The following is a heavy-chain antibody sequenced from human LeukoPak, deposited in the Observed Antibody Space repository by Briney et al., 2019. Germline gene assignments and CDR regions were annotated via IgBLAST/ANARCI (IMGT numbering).Heavy chain of an antibody. CDR1: GYTFIGYY. Sequence: GASVKVSCKASGYTFIGYYIHWVRQSPGQGPEWMGWINPNSGGTKYAQMFQGRVTMTRDTSISTAFMELSGLTSDDTAVYFCTRDHLGMAAPWGQGTLVTVSS. J-gene: IGHJ4*02. D-gene: IGHD6-25*01. CDR3: TRDHLGMAAP. CDR2: INPNSGGT. V-gene: IGHV1-2*02.